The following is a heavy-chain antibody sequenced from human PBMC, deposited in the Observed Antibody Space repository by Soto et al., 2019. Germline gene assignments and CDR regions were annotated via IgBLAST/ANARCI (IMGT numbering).Heavy chain of an antibody. Sequence: SEPLSLTCTVSGGSISSYYWSWIRQPPGKGLEWIGYIYYSGSTYYNPSLKSRVTISVDTSKNQFSLKLSSVTAADTAVYYCVRVCISTSCYPFDPWGQGTLVTVSS. CDR2: IYYSGST. J-gene: IGHJ5*02. CDR3: VRVCISTSCYPFDP. V-gene: IGHV4-59*08. D-gene: IGHD2-2*01. CDR1: GGSISSYY.